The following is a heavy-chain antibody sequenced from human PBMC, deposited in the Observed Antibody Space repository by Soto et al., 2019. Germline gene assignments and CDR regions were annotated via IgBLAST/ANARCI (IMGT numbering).Heavy chain of an antibody. CDR1: GFTFSSYA. CDR3: AKEYSSSSRAYYYYGMDV. J-gene: IGHJ6*02. Sequence: GGSLRLSCAASGFTFSSYAMSWVRQAPGKGLEWASAISGSGGSTYYADSVKGRFTISRDNSKNTLYLQMNSLRAEDTAVYYCAKEYSSSSRAYYYYGMDVWGQGTTVTVSS. D-gene: IGHD6-6*01. V-gene: IGHV3-23*01. CDR2: ISGSGGST.